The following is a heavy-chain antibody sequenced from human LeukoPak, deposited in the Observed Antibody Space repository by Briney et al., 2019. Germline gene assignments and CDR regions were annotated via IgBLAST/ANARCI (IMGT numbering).Heavy chain of an antibody. D-gene: IGHD6-13*01. CDR3: ARVAAAGNYYFDY. J-gene: IGHJ4*02. Sequence: PSETLSLTCAVYGGSFSGYYGSWIRQPPGKGLEWIGEINHSGSTNYNPSLKSRVTISVDTSKNQFSLKLSSVTAADTAVYFCARVAAAGNYYFDYWGQGTLVTVSS. V-gene: IGHV4-34*01. CDR2: INHSGST. CDR1: GGSFSGYY.